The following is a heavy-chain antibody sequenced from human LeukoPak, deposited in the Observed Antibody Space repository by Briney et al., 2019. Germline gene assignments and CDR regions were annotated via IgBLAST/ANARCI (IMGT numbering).Heavy chain of an antibody. D-gene: IGHD6-13*01. J-gene: IGHJ4*02. CDR3: ARQQLVQGEDY. V-gene: IGHV4-59*08. CDR1: GGSISSYY. CDR2: IHYSGGIT. Sequence: PSETLSLTCTVSGGSISSYYWSWIRQPPGKGLEWIGYIHYSGGITYYNPSLKSRVTISVDTSKNQFSLSLSSVTAADTAVYYCARQQLVQGEDYWGQGTLVTVSS.